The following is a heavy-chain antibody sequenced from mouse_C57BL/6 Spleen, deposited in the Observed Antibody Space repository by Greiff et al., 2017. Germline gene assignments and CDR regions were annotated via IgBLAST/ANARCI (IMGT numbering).Heavy chain of an antibody. CDR2: IDPETGGT. Sequence: VPLQQSGAGLVKPGASLTLSCEASGYTFTDYGMHWVQQTPVHGLEWIGSIDPETGGTSYNEKFKGEASLTADKSYSTAYLELRSLRSEDSAVYYCARWGDYRGFAYWGQGTLVTVSA. V-gene: IGHV1-15*01. J-gene: IGHJ3*01. D-gene: IGHD2-14*01. CDR1: GYTFTDYG. CDR3: ARWGDYRGFAY.